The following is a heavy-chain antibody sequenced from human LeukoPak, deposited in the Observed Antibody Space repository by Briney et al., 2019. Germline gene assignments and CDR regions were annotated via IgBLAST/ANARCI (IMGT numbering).Heavy chain of an antibody. J-gene: IGHJ5*02. CDR2: IYYSGST. CDR1: GGSISSSSYY. CDR3: ARGPNRAWFDP. Sequence: SETLSLTCTVSGGSISSSSYYWGWIRQPPGKGLEWIGSIYYSGSTYYNPSLKSRVTISVDTSKNQFSLKLSSVTAADTAVYYCARGPNRAWFDPWGQGTLVTVSS. D-gene: IGHD2/OR15-2a*01. V-gene: IGHV4-39*07.